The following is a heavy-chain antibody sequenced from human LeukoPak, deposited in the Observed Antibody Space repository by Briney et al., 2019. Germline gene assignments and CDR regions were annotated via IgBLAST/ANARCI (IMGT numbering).Heavy chain of an antibody. CDR2: IKSKTDGGTT. V-gene: IGHV3-15*01. CDR1: GFTFSNAW. J-gene: IGHJ4*02. CDR3: TTVGLKDGWDFDY. Sequence: GETLRLSCAASGFTFSNAWMSWVRQAPGKGLEWVGRIKSKTDGGTTDYAAPVKGRFTISRDDSKNTLYLQMISLKTEDTAVYYCTTVGLKDGWDFDYWGQGTLVTVSS. D-gene: IGHD5-24*01.